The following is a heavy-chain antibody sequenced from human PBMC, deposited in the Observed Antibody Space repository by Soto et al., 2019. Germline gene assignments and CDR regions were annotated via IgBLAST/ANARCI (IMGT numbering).Heavy chain of an antibody. D-gene: IGHD2-21*01. CDR3: ARGISYFDY. CDR1: GFTFSSYA. Sequence: QVQLVEYGGGVVQPGRSLRLSCAASGFTFSSYAMHWVRQAPGKGLEWVAVISYDGSNKYYADSVKGRFTISRDNSKNTLFLQMSSLGAEDTAVYYCARGISYFDYWGQGTLVTVSS. V-gene: IGHV3-30-3*01. J-gene: IGHJ4*02. CDR2: ISYDGSNK.